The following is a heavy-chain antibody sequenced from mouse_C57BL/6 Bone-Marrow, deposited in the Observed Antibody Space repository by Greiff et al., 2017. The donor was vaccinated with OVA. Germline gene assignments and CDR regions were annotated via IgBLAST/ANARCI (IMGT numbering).Heavy chain of an antibody. CDR3: ARLGYDGYYGFAY. Sequence: VQLQQSGPELVKPGASVKISCKASGYSFTGYYMNWVKQSPEKSLEWIGEINPSTGGTTYNQKFKAKATLTVDKSSSTAYMQLKSLTSEDSAVYYCARLGYDGYYGFAYWGQGTLVTVSA. V-gene: IGHV1-42*01. J-gene: IGHJ3*01. CDR2: INPSTGGT. CDR1: GYSFTGYY. D-gene: IGHD2-3*01.